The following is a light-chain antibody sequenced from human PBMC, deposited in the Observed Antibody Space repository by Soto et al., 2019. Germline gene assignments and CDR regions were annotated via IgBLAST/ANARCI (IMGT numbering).Light chain of an antibody. J-gene: IGKJ1*01. CDR1: QTISTW. CDR2: KAS. CDR3: QQYNSYPWT. V-gene: IGKV1-5*03. Sequence: IQMTQSPSTLSASVXXXXXFTCRASQTISTWLAWYQQKPGEAPKLLIYKASTLEVGVPSRFSASGSGTEFTLTINTLQPADFATYYCQQYNSYPWTFGQGTKV.